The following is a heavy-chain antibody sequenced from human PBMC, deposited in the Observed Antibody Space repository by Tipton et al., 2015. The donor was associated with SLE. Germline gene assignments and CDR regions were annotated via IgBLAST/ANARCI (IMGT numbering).Heavy chain of an antibody. D-gene: IGHD6-19*01. CDR2: ISSSSSYI. CDR1: GFTFSSYS. Sequence: GSLRLSCAASGFTFSSYSMNWVRQAPGKGLEWVSSISSSSSYIYYADSVKGRFTISRDNAKNSLYLQMNSLRAEDTAVYYCAKGHPSVAGYYFDYWGQGTLVTVSS. J-gene: IGHJ4*02. CDR3: AKGHPSVAGYYFDY. V-gene: IGHV3-21*03.